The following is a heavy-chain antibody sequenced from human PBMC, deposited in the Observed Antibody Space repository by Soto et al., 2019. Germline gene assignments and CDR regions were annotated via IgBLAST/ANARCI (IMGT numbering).Heavy chain of an antibody. CDR3: TSSSTAGGTGTSVFDI. Sequence: GGSLRLSCAASGFTFSRYWLHWVRQVPGKGLVWVSRLNSDGSSTNYADSMKGRFTISRDNAKNTLYLQMNSLRVEDTAVYYCTSSSTAGGTGTSVFDIWGQGTMVTVSS. CDR1: GFTFSRYW. CDR2: LNSDGSST. V-gene: IGHV3-74*01. J-gene: IGHJ3*02. D-gene: IGHD6-13*01.